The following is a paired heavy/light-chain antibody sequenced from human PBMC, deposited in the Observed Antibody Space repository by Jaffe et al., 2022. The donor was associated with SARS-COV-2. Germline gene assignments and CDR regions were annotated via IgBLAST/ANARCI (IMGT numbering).Light chain of an antibody. CDR2: WAS. Sequence: DIVMTQSPDSLAVSLGERATINCKSSQSLLYRSQNKNYLAWYQQKPGQPPKLLIYWASTRESGVPDRFSGSGSGADFTLTISSLQAEDVAVYYCQQYYNTPLTFGGGTRVEIK. J-gene: IGKJ4*01. V-gene: IGKV4-1*01. CDR3: QQYYNTPLT. CDR1: QSLLYRSQNKNY.
Heavy chain of an antibody. D-gene: IGHD2-8*01. J-gene: IGHJ4*02. Sequence: EVQLLESGGGLVQPGGSLRLSCTGSGFTFSTYAMSWVRQAPGKGLEWLLGISGSASSKYYTDSVKGRFTISRDNSKNTVYLQMNSLRADDTAVYYCAKDRTEISMQMYAEYYFDQWGPGTLVTVSS. CDR2: ISGSASSK. V-gene: IGHV3-23*01. CDR3: AKDRTEISMQMYAEYYFDQ. CDR1: GFTFSTYA.